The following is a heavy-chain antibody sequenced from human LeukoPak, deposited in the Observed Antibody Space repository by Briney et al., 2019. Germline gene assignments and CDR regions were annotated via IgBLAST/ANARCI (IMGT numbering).Heavy chain of an antibody. J-gene: IGHJ4*02. V-gene: IGHV3-23*01. CDR3: AKGPLSSGYYY. CDR1: GFTFSSYA. D-gene: IGHD3-22*01. CDR2: ISGSGGST. Sequence: GGSLRLSCAASGFTFSSYAMSWVRQAPGKGLEWVSAISGSGGSTYYADSVKGRFTISRDNSKNTLYLQMNRLRAEDTAVYYCAKGPLSSGYYYMGQGTLVTVSS.